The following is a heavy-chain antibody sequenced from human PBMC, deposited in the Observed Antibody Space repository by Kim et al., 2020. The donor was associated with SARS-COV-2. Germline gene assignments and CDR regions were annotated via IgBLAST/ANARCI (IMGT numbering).Heavy chain of an antibody. Sequence: GGSLRLSCAASGFTFSSYGMHWVRQAPGKGLEWVAVISYDGSNKYYADSVKGRFTISRDNSKNTLYLQMNSLRAEDTAVYYCAKTGLRSGITMVRGVKLDYYYGMDVWGQGTTVTVSS. CDR1: GFTFSSYG. CDR2: ISYDGSNK. V-gene: IGHV3-30*18. D-gene: IGHD3-10*01. J-gene: IGHJ6*02. CDR3: AKTGLRSGITMVRGVKLDYYYGMDV.